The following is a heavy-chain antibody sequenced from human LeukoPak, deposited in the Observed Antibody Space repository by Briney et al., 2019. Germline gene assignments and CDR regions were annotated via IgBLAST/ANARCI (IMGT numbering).Heavy chain of an antibody. CDR1: GFTFSSYD. V-gene: IGHV3-23*01. Sequence: GSLRLSCAASGFTFSSYDMSWVRQAPGKGLEWVSTISGSAGSTYYADSVKGRFTISRDNSKNTLYLQMNSLRAEDTAVYYCAKEDEEWLQTFDYWGQGTLVTVSS. D-gene: IGHD3-3*01. J-gene: IGHJ4*02. CDR3: AKEDEEWLQTFDY. CDR2: ISGSAGST.